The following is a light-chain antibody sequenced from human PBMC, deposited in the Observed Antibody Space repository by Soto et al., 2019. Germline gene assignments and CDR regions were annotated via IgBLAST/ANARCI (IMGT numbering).Light chain of an antibody. J-gene: IGKJ1*01. Sequence: DIQMTQAPSTLSASVGDRVTITCRASQNINAWLAWYQQKPGKAPKLLIYDVSTLHSGVPSRFSGSASGTEFTLTISKLESDDFATYYCQQYHRYSTFGQGTRVDIK. CDR3: QQYHRYST. V-gene: IGKV1-5*01. CDR2: DVS. CDR1: QNINAW.